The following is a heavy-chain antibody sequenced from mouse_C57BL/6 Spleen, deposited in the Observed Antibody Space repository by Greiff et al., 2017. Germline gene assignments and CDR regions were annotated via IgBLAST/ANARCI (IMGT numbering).Heavy chain of an antibody. CDR1: GYSITSGYY. J-gene: IGHJ4*01. CDR2: ISYDGRN. Sequence: EVQLQESGPGLVKPSQSLSLTCSVTGYSITSGYYWNWIRQFPGNKLEWMGYISYDGRNNYNPSLKNRISITRDTSKNQFFLKLISVTTEDTATYYCARSYELYAMYYCGQGTSVTVSS. V-gene: IGHV3-6*01. CDR3: ARSYELYAMYY. D-gene: IGHD2-3*01.